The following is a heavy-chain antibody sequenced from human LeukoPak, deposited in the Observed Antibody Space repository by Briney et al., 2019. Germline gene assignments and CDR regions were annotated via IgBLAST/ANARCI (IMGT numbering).Heavy chain of an antibody. CDR3: AKLIRNTAMVTDY. J-gene: IGHJ4*02. CDR2: ISYDGSNK. D-gene: IGHD5-18*01. CDR1: GFTFSSYA. Sequence: GGSLRLSCAASGFTFSSYAMHWVRQAPGKGLEGVAVISYDGSNKYYADSVKGRFTISRDNSKNTLYLQMNSLRAEDTAVYYCAKLIRNTAMVTDYWGQGTLVTVSS. V-gene: IGHV3-30*01.